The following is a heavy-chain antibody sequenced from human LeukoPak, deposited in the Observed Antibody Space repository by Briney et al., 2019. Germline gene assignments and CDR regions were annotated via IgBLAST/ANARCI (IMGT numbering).Heavy chain of an antibody. CDR1: GYTFTGYY. Sequence: GASVKVSCKASGYTFTGYYMHWVRQAPGQGLEWMGWINPNSGGTNYAQKFQGRVTMTRDTSISTAYMELSRLRSDDTAVYYCAREDRLSGYYYFDYWGQGTLVTVSS. CDR2: INPNSGGT. V-gene: IGHV1-2*02. D-gene: IGHD3-3*01. J-gene: IGHJ4*02. CDR3: AREDRLSGYYYFDY.